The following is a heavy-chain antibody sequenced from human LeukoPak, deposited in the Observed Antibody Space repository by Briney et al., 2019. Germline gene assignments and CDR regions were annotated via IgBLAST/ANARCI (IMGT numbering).Heavy chain of an antibody. J-gene: IGHJ4*02. D-gene: IGHD2-15*01. CDR2: ISSSSSTI. Sequence: GGSLRLSCAASGFAFRSYSMNWVRQAPGKGLEWVLYISSSSSTIYYADSVKGRFTISRDNAKNSLYLQMNSLRAEDTAVYYCARDPGQDETFYFDYWGQGTLVTVSS. V-gene: IGHV3-48*01. CDR3: ARDPGQDETFYFDY. CDR1: GFAFRSYS.